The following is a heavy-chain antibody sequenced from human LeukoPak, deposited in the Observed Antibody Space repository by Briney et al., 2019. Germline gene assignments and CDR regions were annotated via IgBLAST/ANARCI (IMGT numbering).Heavy chain of an antibody. J-gene: IGHJ4*02. CDR3: ARSRTTVTKDALDY. CDR1: GFTFSSYE. D-gene: IGHD4-17*01. V-gene: IGHV3-48*03. CDR2: ISSSGTTI. Sequence: GGSLRLSCAASGFTFSSYEMNWVRQAPGKGLEWVSYISSSGTTIYSADSVKGRFTISRDNAKNSLYLQMNSLRAEDTAVYYCARSRTTVTKDALDYWGQGTLVTVSS.